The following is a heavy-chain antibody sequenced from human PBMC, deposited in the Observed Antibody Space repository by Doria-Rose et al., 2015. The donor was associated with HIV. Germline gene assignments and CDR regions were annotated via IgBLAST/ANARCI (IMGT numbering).Heavy chain of an antibody. CDR2: IFSDDER. J-gene: IGHJ4*02. CDR3: ARIKSSRWYHKYYFDF. CDR1: GVSLSSPGMG. Sequence: QVTLKESGPVLVKPTETLTLTCTVSGVSLSSPGMGVSWIRQPPGKALEWLANIFSDDERSYTTSLKCRLPISRGTSKSQVVLTMTDMDPVDTATYYCARIKSSRWYHKYYFDFWGQGTLVIVSA. D-gene: IGHD6-13*01. V-gene: IGHV2-26*01.